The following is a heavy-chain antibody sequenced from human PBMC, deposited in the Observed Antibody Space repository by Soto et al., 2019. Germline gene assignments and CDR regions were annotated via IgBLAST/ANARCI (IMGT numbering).Heavy chain of an antibody. CDR3: AKDSSPYGGCGSWHQRIRAFDY. D-gene: IGHD2-15*01. CDR2: ISYDGSNK. Sequence: GGSLRLSCAASGFTFSSYGMHWVRQAPGTGLEWVAVISYDGSNKYYADSVKGRFTISRDNSKNTLYLQMNSLRAEDTAVYYCAKDSSPYGGCGSWHQRIRAFDYWGQGTLVTVSS. J-gene: IGHJ4*02. CDR1: GFTFSSYG. V-gene: IGHV3-30*18.